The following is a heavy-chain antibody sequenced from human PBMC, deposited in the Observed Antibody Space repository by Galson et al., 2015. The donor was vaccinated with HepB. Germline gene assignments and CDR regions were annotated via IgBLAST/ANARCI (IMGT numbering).Heavy chain of an antibody. CDR1: GGYISSYY. J-gene: IGHJ5*02. CDR2: IYYSGST. Sequence: ETLSLTCSVSGGYISSYYWSWIRQPPGKGLEWIGYIYYSGSTNYNPSLKSRVTMSVDTSKKQFSLNLSSVTAADTAVYYCARDVEYNWFDTWGQGILVTVSS. D-gene: IGHD2/OR15-2a*01. CDR3: ARDVEYNWFDT. V-gene: IGHV4-59*01.